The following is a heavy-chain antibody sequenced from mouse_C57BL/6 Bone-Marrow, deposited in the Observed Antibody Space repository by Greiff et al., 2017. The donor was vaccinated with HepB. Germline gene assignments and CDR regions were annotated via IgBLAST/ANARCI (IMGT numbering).Heavy chain of an antibody. Sequence: EVKVVEPGGGLVKPGGSLKLSCAASGSTFSSYAMSWVRQTPEKRLEWVATISDGGSYTYYPDNVKGRFTISRDNAKNNLYLQMSHLKPEDTAMYYCARELWLGDYFDYWGQGTTLTVSS. V-gene: IGHV5-4*01. CDR2: ISDGGSYT. D-gene: IGHD2-2*01. CDR3: ARELWLGDYFDY. CDR1: GSTFSSYA. J-gene: IGHJ2*01.